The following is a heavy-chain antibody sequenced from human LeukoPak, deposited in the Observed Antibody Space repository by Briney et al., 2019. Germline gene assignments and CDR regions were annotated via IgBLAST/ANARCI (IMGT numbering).Heavy chain of an antibody. J-gene: IGHJ4*02. CDR2: ISGSGGST. Sequence: GGSLSLSCAASGFTFGSYAMSWVRQAPGKGLEWVYAISGSGGSTYYADSVKGRFTISRDNSKNTLYLQMNSLRAEDTAVYYCAKSRGYSYGPYFDYWGQGTLVTVSS. CDR1: GFTFGSYA. V-gene: IGHV3-23*01. CDR3: AKSRGYSYGPYFDY. D-gene: IGHD5-18*01.